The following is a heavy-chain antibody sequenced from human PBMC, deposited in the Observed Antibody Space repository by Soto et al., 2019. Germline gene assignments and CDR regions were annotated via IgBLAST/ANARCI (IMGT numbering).Heavy chain of an antibody. V-gene: IGHV1-69*12. CDR3: ARGPYEFWSGYYRPDFHSGMDV. J-gene: IGHJ6*02. CDR2: IINIFGTA. Sequence: QVQLVQSGAEVKKPGSSVKVSCKASGGTFSNHVISWVRQAPGQGLEWMGGIINIFGTANYAQKFQGRVTITADESTSTAHMELSSLRSDDTAVYYCARGPYEFWSGYYRPDFHSGMDVWGQGTTVTVSS. D-gene: IGHD3-3*01. CDR1: GGTFSNHV.